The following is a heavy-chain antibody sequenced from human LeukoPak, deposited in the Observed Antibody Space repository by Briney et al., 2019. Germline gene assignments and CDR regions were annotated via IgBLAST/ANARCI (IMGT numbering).Heavy chain of an antibody. J-gene: IGHJ5*02. D-gene: IGHD6-13*01. CDR2: IWYDGSNK. V-gene: IGHV3-33*01. Sequence: PGGTLRLSCAASGFTFSSYGMHWVRQAPGKGLEWVAVIWYDGSNKYYADSVKGRFTISRDNSKNTLYLQMNSLRAEDTAVYYCARVRAAAGTGGWFDPWGQGTLVTVSS. CDR1: GFTFSSYG. CDR3: ARVRAAAGTGGWFDP.